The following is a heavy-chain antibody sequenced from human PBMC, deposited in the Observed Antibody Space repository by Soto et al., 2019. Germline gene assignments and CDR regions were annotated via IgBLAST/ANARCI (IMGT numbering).Heavy chain of an antibody. Sequence: SETLSLTCTISGGSISVYYWSWIRQPPGQALEWIGYIYDSGSPYYNPSLRSRFIISADTSKNQISLKLTSATAADTAVYYCARGVGSSPPRYWGRGTLVTVSS. CDR2: IYDSGSP. J-gene: IGHJ4*02. CDR3: ARGVGSSPPRY. V-gene: IGHV4-59*01. D-gene: IGHD1-26*01. CDR1: GGSISVYY.